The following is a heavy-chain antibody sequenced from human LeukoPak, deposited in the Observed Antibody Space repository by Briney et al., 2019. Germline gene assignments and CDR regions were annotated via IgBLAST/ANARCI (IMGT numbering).Heavy chain of an antibody. V-gene: IGHV4-34*01. CDR1: GGSFSGYY. CDR2: INHSGST. D-gene: IGHD3-3*01. Sequence: SETLSLTCAVYGGSFSGYYWSWIRQPPGKGLEWIGEINHSGSTSYNPSLKSRVTISVDTSKNQFSLKLSSVTAADTAVYYCARETRVLRFLEWLPDNWFDPWGQGTLVTVSS. J-gene: IGHJ5*02. CDR3: ARETRVLRFLEWLPDNWFDP.